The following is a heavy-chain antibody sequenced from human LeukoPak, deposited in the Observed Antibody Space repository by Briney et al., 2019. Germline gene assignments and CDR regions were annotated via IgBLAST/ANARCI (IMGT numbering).Heavy chain of an antibody. Sequence: ASVKVSCKASGYTFTSYGISWVRQAPGQGLEWMGWISAYNGNTDYAQKLQGRVTMTTDTSTSTAYMELRSLRSDDTAVYYCARALSVGYCSSTSCYGPAYYFDYWGQGTLVTVSS. V-gene: IGHV1-18*01. J-gene: IGHJ4*02. CDR3: ARALSVGYCSSTSCYGPAYYFDY. D-gene: IGHD2-2*01. CDR2: ISAYNGNT. CDR1: GYTFTSYG.